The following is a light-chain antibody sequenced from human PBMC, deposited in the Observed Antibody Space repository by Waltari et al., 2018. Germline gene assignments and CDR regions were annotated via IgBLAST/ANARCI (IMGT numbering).Light chain of an antibody. J-gene: IGKJ2*01. CDR3: QQYYGIPYT. CDR2: WAS. CDR1: QNILNSSNNKNY. Sequence: DIVMTQSPDSLAVALGERATLNRRPSQNILNSSNNKNYLSWYQHKLGQPPKLLIYWASTRKSGVPDRFSGSGSGTDFTLTISSLQAEDVAVYYCQQYYGIPYTFGQGTKLEIK. V-gene: IGKV4-1*01.